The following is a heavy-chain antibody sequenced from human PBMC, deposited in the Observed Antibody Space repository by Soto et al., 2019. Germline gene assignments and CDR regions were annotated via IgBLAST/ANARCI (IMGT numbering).Heavy chain of an antibody. D-gene: IGHD5-18*01. CDR3: ARVYPSDTRYGYVGNNWFDP. V-gene: IGHV1-3*01. J-gene: IGHJ5*02. Sequence: ASVKVSCKASGYTFTSYAMHWVRQAPGQRLEWMGWIDAGNGNTSYAQKFQGRVTMTRDTSTSTVYMELSSLRSEDTAVYYCARVYPSDTRYGYVGNNWFDPWGQGTLVTVSS. CDR2: IDAGNGNT. CDR1: GYTFTSYA.